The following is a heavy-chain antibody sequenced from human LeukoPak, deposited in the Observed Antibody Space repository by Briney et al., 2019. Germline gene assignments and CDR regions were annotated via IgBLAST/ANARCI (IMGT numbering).Heavy chain of an antibody. Sequence: SETLSLTCTVSGGSISSGDYYWGWIRQPPGKGLEWIGYIYYSGSTYYNPSLKSRVTISVDTSKNQFSLKLSSVTAADTAVYYCARASIVGAQGTTPWGQGALVTVSS. CDR1: GGSISSGDYY. CDR2: IYYSGST. V-gene: IGHV4-30-4*08. CDR3: ARASIVGAQGTTP. D-gene: IGHD1-26*01. J-gene: IGHJ5*02.